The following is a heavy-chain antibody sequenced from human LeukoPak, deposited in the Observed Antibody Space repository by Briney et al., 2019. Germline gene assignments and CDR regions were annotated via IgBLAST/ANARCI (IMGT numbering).Heavy chain of an antibody. Sequence: GGSLRLSCAASGFTFSSYAMSWVRQAPGKVLEWVSAISGSGGSTYYADSVKGRFTISRDNSKNTLYLQMNSLRAEDTAVYYCAKGLSSDTYYDYWGQGTLVTVSS. CDR1: GFTFSSYA. CDR2: ISGSGGST. J-gene: IGHJ4*02. D-gene: IGHD3-10*01. V-gene: IGHV3-23*01. CDR3: AKGLSSDTYYDY.